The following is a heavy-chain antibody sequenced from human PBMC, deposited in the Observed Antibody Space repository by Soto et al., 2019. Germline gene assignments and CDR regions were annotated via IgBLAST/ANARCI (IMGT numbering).Heavy chain of an antibody. J-gene: IGHJ6*02. V-gene: IGHV1-8*01. D-gene: IGHD3-9*01. CDR3: ARGEGLRYFDWLLFSTYYGMDV. CDR2: MNPNSGNT. CDR1: GYTFTSYD. Sequence: ASVKVSCKASGYTFTSYDINWVRQATGQGLEWMGWMNPNSGNTGYAQKFQGRVTMTRNTSISTAYMELSSLRSEDTAVYYCARGEGLRYFDWLLFSTYYGMDVWGQGTTVTVSS.